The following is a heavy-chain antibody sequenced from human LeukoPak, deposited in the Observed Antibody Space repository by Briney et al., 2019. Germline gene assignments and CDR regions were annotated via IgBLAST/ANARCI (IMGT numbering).Heavy chain of an antibody. CDR2: IRSKGNNYAT. J-gene: IGHJ4*02. D-gene: IGHD6-13*01. V-gene: IGHV3-73*01. Sequence: QASETLSLTCTVSGYSISSGYYWGWIRQPPGKGLEWVGRIRSKGNNYATVYAASVMGRFTISRDDSKNTAYLQMNSLKTEDTAMYYCTTIAVAADYWGQGTLVTVSS. CDR1: GYSISSGYY. CDR3: TTIAVAADY.